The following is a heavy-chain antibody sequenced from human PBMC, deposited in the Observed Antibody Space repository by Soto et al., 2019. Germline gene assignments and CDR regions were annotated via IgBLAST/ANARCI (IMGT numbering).Heavy chain of an antibody. Sequence: SETLSLTCTVSGGSISNYYWSWIRQSLGKGLEWIGHIYYSGSTNYNPSLKSRVTISVDTSKNQFSLKLSSVTAADTAVYYCARGYGDYVSDYWGQGTLVTVSS. D-gene: IGHD4-17*01. CDR1: GGSISNYY. V-gene: IGHV4-59*01. CDR2: IYYSGST. J-gene: IGHJ4*02. CDR3: ARGYGDYVSDY.